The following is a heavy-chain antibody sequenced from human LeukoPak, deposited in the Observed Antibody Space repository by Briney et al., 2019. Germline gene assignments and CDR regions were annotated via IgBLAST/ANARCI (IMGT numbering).Heavy chain of an antibody. V-gene: IGHV1-18*04. J-gene: IGHJ4*02. CDR3: ARGRHVGATTGHLDY. Sequence: ASVKVSCKASGYTFTGYYMHWVRQAPGQGLEWMGWISAYNGNTNYAQKLQGRVTMTTDTSTSTAYMELRSLRSDDTAVYYCARGRHVGATTGHLDYWGQGTLVTVSS. D-gene: IGHD1-26*01. CDR1: GYTFTGYY. CDR2: ISAYNGNT.